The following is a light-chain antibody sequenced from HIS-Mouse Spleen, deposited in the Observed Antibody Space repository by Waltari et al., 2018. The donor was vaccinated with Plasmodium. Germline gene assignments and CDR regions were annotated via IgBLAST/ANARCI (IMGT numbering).Light chain of an antibody. CDR1: QSIRSY. CDR3: QHSYSTPPT. J-gene: IGKJ4*01. Sequence: DIQMTQSPSSLSASVGDRVTITCRASQSIRSYLNWYQQKPGKAPKLLIYAASSLQSGVPSRFSGSGSGTDFTLTISSLQPEDFATYYCQHSYSTPPTFGGGTKVEIK. V-gene: IGKV1-39*01. CDR2: AAS.